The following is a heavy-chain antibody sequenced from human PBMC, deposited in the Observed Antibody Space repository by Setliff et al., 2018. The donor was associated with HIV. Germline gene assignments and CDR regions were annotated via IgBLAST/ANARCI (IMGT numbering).Heavy chain of an antibody. D-gene: IGHD2-21*01. Sequence: GGSLRLSCAASGFTFSYYAMSWVRQAPGKGLEWVSAISGGGGSTYYADSVKGRFTISRDNSKNTLYLQMNSLRAEDTALYYCAKEGSGDDAFDIWGHGTVVTVSS. CDR1: GFTFSYYA. V-gene: IGHV3-23*01. CDR3: AKEGSGDDAFDI. J-gene: IGHJ3*02. CDR2: ISGGGGST.